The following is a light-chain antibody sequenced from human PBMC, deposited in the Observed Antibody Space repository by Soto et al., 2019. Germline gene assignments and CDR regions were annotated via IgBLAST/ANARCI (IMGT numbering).Light chain of an antibody. J-gene: IGKJ1*01. Sequence: EIVMTQSTATLSVSPGERATLSCRASQSVSSKLAWYQQKPGQAPRVLIYGASTRATGIADRFSGSGSGTECALTFSILQSEDFAVYYCQHYNDWPPTWTFDRGTSVEI. CDR3: QHYNDWPPTWT. CDR2: GAS. CDR1: QSVSSK. V-gene: IGKV3-15*01.